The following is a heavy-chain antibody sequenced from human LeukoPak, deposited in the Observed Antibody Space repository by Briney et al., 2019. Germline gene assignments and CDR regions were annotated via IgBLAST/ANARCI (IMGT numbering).Heavy chain of an antibody. CDR2: IGGRGGST. V-gene: IGHV3-23*01. CDR1: GFTFGSYA. J-gene: IGHJ5*02. D-gene: IGHD3-16*01. CDR3: GKEGGA. Sequence: GGSLRLSCAASGFTFGSYAMTWVRQAPGKGPEWVSAIGGRGGSTYYADSLGGRFTISRDNSKDMLYLQMNSLKVEDTATYYCGKEGGAWGQGTKVTVSS.